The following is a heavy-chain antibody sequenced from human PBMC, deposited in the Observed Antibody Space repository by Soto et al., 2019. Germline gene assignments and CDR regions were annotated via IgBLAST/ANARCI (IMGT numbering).Heavy chain of an antibody. CDR3: ATIPPAPAPARDTYDD. D-gene: IGHD1-1*01. Sequence: SETLSLTCSVSGGSVSRGRYYWSWVRQHPGKGLEWIGYIHHSGTTAYNPSLNSRALISMDRLHNHFSLTLGSVTSAGTAVYYCATIPPAPAPARDTYDDWGQGTVVTVSS. CDR1: GGSVSRGRYY. J-gene: IGHJ3*01. CDR2: IHHSGTT. V-gene: IGHV4-31*03.